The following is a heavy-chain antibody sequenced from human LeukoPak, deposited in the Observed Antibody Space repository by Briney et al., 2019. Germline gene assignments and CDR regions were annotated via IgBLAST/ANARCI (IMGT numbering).Heavy chain of an antibody. CDR2: IRSKAYGGTT. CDR3: TRTETASYYDFWSGPYYYYYMDV. CDR1: GFTFGDYA. V-gene: IGHV3-49*04. J-gene: IGHJ6*03. D-gene: IGHD3-3*01. Sequence: GGSLRLSCTASGFTFGDYAMSWVRQAPGKGLEWVGFIRSKAYGGTTEYAASVKGRFTISRDDSKSIAYLQMNSLKTEDTAVYYCTRTETASYYDFWSGPYYYYYMDVWGKGTTVTVSS.